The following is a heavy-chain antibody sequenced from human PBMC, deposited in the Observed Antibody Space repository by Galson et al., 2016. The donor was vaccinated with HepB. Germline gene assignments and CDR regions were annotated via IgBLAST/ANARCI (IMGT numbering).Heavy chain of an antibody. CDR2: IYFSGST. CDR3: ARPNSSGLSYYYYMDV. D-gene: IGHD6-25*01. Sequence: ETLSLTCTVSGGSISSTSYYWGWIRQPPGKGLEWIGSIYFSGSTYYNPSLKSRVTISVDTSKNQFSLKLSSVTAADTAVYFCARPNSSGLSYYYYMDVWGKGTTVTVSS. CDR1: GGSISSTSYY. J-gene: IGHJ6*03. V-gene: IGHV4-39*01.